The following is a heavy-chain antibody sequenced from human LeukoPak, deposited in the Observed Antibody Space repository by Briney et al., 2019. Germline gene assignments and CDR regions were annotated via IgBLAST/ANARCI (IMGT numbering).Heavy chain of an antibody. CDR1: GFTFSSYG. D-gene: IGHD6-19*01. V-gene: IGHV3-30*18. CDR3: AKEPLPYSSGWYRRYYFDY. J-gene: IGHJ4*02. CDR2: ISYDGSNK. Sequence: GGSLRLSCAASGFTFSSYGMHWVRQAPGKGLEWVAVISYDGSNKYYADSVKGQFTISRDNSKNTLYLQMNSLRAEDTAVYYCAKEPLPYSSGWYRRYYFDYWGQGTLVTVSS.